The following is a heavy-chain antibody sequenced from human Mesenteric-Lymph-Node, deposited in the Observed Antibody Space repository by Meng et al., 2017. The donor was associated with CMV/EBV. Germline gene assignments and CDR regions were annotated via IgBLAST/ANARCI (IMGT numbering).Heavy chain of an antibody. D-gene: IGHD6-19*01. CDR2: INPYSGAI. V-gene: IGHV1-2*02. J-gene: IGHJ4*02. CDR1: SSFSCYY. CDR3: ARDLNRRVAVAGTEAY. Sequence: SSFSCYYMHWVRPAPGQGLEWMGWINPYSGAIKYAQKFQGRVTMTRDTSISTAYMELSRLTSDDTAVYYCARDLNRRVAVAGTEAYWGQGTLVTVSS.